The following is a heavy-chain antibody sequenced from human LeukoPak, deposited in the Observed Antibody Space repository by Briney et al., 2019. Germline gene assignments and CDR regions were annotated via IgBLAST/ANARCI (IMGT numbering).Heavy chain of an antibody. CDR2: ISGSGGST. V-gene: IGHV3-23*01. D-gene: IGHD3-3*01. J-gene: IGHJ5*02. Sequence: GGSLRLSCAASGFTFSSYAMSWVRQAPGKGLEWVSAISGSGGSTYYADSVKGRFTISRDNSKNTLYLQMNSLRAEDTAVYYCAKNSITIFGGPPGRFDPWGQGTLVTVSS. CDR1: GFTFSSYA. CDR3: AKNSITIFGGPPGRFDP.